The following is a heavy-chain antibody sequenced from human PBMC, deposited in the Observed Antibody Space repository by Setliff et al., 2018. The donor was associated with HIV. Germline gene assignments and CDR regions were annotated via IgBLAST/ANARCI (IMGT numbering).Heavy chain of an antibody. Sequence: PGGSLRLSCAASGFIFSNYWMSWVRQAPGEGLEWVANIRPDGSEKYYVDSVRGRFTISRDNSNNTLYLQINSLRAEDTAVYYCAKWWGYSSGWLDYWGQGTLVTVSS. CDR1: GFIFSNYW. CDR2: IRPDGSEK. CDR3: AKWWGYSSGWLDY. D-gene: IGHD6-19*01. J-gene: IGHJ4*02. V-gene: IGHV3-7*01.